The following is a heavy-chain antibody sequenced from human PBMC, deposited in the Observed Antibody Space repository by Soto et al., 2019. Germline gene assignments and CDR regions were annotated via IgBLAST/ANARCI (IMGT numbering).Heavy chain of an antibody. V-gene: IGHV3-30*18. D-gene: IGHD5-18*01. CDR1: GFIFIDFG. Sequence: GGSLRLSCEASGFIFIDFGMHCFRQAPVKGLEWVAVISYDGNNKYYAQSVKGRFAISRDNSKNTLFLNMDSLRPEDTAVYHCVKGDLDTAVVNSPDAFDFWGPGTMVTVSS. J-gene: IGHJ3*01. CDR2: ISYDGNNK. CDR3: VKGDLDTAVVNSPDAFDF.